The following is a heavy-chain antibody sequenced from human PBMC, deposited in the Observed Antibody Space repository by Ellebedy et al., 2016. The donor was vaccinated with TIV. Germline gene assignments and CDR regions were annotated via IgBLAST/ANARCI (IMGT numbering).Heavy chain of an antibody. CDR3: ARYNWHSRDDS. D-gene: IGHD1-7*01. CDR2: ISSTGSRT. CDR1: GFTFSSYA. V-gene: IGHV3-23*01. J-gene: IGHJ4*02. Sequence: GESLKISCAASGFTFSSYAMSWVRQAPGKGLEWVSTISSTGSRTYYADSVEGRFTISRDNAKNTLYLQMNSLRAEDTAVYYCARYNWHSRDDSWGQGTLVTVSS.